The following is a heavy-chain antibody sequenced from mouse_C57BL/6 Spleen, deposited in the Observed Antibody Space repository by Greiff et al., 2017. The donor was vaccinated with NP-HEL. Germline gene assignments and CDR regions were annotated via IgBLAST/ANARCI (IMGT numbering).Heavy chain of an antibody. Sequence: QVQLQQPGAELVKPGASVKLSCKASGYTFTSYWMQWVKQRPGQGLEWIGEIDPSDSYTNYNQKFKGKATLTVDTSSSTAYMQLSSLTSEDSAVYYCARRLGRAMDYWGQGTSVTVSS. J-gene: IGHJ4*01. V-gene: IGHV1-50*01. CDR3: ARRLGRAMDY. CDR2: IDPSDSYT. D-gene: IGHD4-1*01. CDR1: GYTFTSYW.